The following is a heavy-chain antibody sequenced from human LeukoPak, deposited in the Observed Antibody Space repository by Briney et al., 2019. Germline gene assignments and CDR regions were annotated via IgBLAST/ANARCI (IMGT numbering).Heavy chain of an antibody. D-gene: IGHD2/OR15-2a*01. CDR2: LYNIGSI. V-gene: IGHV4-59*08. CDR3: ATNSTGSAFDH. CDR1: GASISNTYY. Sequence: SETLSLTCTVSGASISNTYYWSWIRQLPGKGLEWIGNLYNIGSITYKPSLKSRVTTSIDMSKNQFSLRLTSVTAADTAVYFCATNSTGSAFDHWGQGILVTVSS. J-gene: IGHJ4*02.